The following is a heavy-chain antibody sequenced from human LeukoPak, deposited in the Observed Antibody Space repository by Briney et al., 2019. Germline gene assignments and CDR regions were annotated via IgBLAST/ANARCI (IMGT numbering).Heavy chain of an antibody. CDR3: ARDNGDYRSIYYYMDV. CDR2: IYYSWSS. J-gene: IGHJ6*03. Sequence: SETLSLTCTVSGGSINSGGSYWSWIRQHTGKGLEWIGCIYYSWSSYYNPSLKSRVTLSLDTSKNQFSLKLSSVTAADTAVYYCARDNGDYRSIYYYMDVWGKGTTVTVSS. D-gene: IGHD4-11*01. V-gene: IGHV4-31*03. CDR1: GGSINSGGSY.